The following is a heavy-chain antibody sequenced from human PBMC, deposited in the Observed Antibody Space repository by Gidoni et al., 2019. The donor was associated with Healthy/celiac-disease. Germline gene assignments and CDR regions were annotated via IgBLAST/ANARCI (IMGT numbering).Heavy chain of an antibody. D-gene: IGHD6-13*01. CDR3: ATAYSSIKYYFDY. CDR1: GFTFSSYA. CDR2: ISYDGSNK. Sequence: QVQLVESGGGVVQPGGSLRLSCAASGFTFSSYAMYCVRRAPGKGLEWVAVISYDGSNKYYADSVKGRFTISRDNSKNTLYLQMNSLRAEDTAVYYCATAYSSIKYYFDYWGQGTLVTVSS. V-gene: IGHV3-30-3*01. J-gene: IGHJ4*02.